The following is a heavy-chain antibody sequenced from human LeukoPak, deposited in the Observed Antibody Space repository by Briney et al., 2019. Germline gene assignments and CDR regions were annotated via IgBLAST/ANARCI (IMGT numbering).Heavy chain of an antibody. J-gene: IGHJ4*03. CDR1: GFSFSSYA. V-gene: IGHV3-23*01. CDR2: ISGSDNNP. Sequence: RGSLRLSWAASGFSFSSYAMSWVRQAPGKGPELEWVSSISGSDNNPYYADSVKGRFTISRDNSKNTLYLQMNSLRAEDTAVYYCARVEYDILTLNGYFDFWGQGTLVTVSS. D-gene: IGHD3-9*01. CDR3: ARVEYDILTLNGYFDF.